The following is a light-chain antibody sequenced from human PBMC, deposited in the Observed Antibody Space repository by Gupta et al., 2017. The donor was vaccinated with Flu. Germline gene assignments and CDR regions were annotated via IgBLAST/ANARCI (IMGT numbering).Light chain of an antibody. CDR2: FNK. CDR3: ASWDATMSGQVV. CDR1: SSSIGSNS. V-gene: IGLV1-44*01. Sequence: QSGLTQPPSASGTPVPRVSISCSGTSSSIGSNSVNWYQHLPGTDPTPLRYFNKQRPSGVPDRFSGSKNGTSASLAISGLRAEDEADDYCASWDATMSGQVVFGGGTKLTVL. J-gene: IGLJ2*01.